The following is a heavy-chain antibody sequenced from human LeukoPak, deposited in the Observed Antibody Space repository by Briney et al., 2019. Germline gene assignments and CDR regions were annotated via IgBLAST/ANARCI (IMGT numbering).Heavy chain of an antibody. CDR2: IYPGDSDT. J-gene: IGHJ4*02. V-gene: IGHV5-51*01. D-gene: IGHD6-19*01. Sequence: GESLKISCKGSGYSFSTYWIGWVRQMPGKGLEWMWFIYPGDSDTRYSPSFQGQVTISADKSISTAYLQWSSLKASDTAMYYCARAAPGYSSGWFDYWGQGTLVTVSS. CDR3: ARAAPGYSSGWFDY. CDR1: GYSFSTYW.